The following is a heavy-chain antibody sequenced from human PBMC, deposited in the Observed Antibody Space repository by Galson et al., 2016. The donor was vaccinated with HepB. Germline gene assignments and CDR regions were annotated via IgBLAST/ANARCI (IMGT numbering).Heavy chain of an antibody. CDR3: ASSSRGSFDI. V-gene: IGHV4-59*08. CDR2: IHHSGST. J-gene: IGHJ3*02. Sequence: SETLSLTCTVSGGSISSYYWNWIRQTPGKGLEWIGFIHHSGSTNNNPSLRSRVTISVDTSKSQFSLRLTSVTAADTAVYYCASSSRGSFDIWGLGTMVTVSS. D-gene: IGHD6-19*01. CDR1: GGSISSYY.